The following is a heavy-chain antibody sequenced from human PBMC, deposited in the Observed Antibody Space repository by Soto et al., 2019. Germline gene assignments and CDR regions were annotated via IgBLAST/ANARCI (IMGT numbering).Heavy chain of an antibody. J-gene: IGHJ3*02. CDR1: GGTFSSYA. V-gene: IGHV1-69*06. Sequence: EASVKVSCKASGGTFSSYAISWVRQAPGQGLEWMGGIIPIFGTANYAQKFQGRVTITADKSTSTAYMELSSLRSEDTAVYYCARAVIVGALSAFDIWGQGTMVTV. CDR3: ARAVIVGALSAFDI. D-gene: IGHD1-26*01. CDR2: IIPIFGTA.